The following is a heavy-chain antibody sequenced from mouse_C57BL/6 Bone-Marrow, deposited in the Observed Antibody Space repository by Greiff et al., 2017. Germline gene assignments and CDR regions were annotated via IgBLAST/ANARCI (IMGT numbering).Heavy chain of an antibody. CDR3: SRQVTTVLATKYFDV. J-gene: IGHJ1*03. CDR1: GFTFSSYT. D-gene: IGHD1-1*01. V-gene: IGHV5-9*01. CDR2: ISGGGGNT. Sequence: EVHLVESGGGLVKPGGSLKLSCAASGFTFSSYTMSWVRQTPEKRLQWVAAISGGGGNTYYPDSVKGRFTISSDNDKNILYLQMSSLRSEDTALYYCSRQVTTVLATKYFDVWGTGTTVTVSS.